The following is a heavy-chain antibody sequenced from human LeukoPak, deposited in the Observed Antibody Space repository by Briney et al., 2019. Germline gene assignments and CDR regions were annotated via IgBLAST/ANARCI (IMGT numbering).Heavy chain of an antibody. CDR3: TRGSTSRTRKYFDF. CDR2: IYYSGST. CDR1: GGSISSYY. D-gene: IGHD1-14*01. V-gene: IGHV4-59*01. J-gene: IGHJ2*01. Sequence: SETLSLTCTVSGGSISSYYWSWIRQPPGKGLEWIGYIYYSGSTNYNPSLKSRVTISVDTSKNQFSLKLSSVTAADTAVYYCTRGSTSRTRKYFDFWGRGTLVTVSS.